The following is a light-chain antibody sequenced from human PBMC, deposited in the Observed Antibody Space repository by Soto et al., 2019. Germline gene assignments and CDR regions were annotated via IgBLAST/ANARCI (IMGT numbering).Light chain of an antibody. CDR1: GRDIGAYNY. V-gene: IGLV2-14*01. CDR2: EVE. Sequence: QSVLTQPASVSGAPVQSITISCTGSGRDIGAYNYVSWYQQHPGKAPKLIIYEVENRPSGVSNRFSASKSAFTASLTISGLLAEVEADYYCSSYATSYFYVFGPGTKVTAL. CDR3: SSYATSYFYV. J-gene: IGLJ1*01.